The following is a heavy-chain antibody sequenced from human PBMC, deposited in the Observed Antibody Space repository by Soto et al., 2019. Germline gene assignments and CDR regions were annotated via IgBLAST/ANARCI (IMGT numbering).Heavy chain of an antibody. D-gene: IGHD6-13*01. Sequence: GGSLRLSCAASGFTFSSYDMHWVRQATGKGLEWVSAIGTAGDTYYPGSVKGRFTISRENAKNSLYLQMNSLRAGDTAVYYCARGYGSSWPTHFDYWGQGTLVTVSS. J-gene: IGHJ4*02. CDR2: IGTAGDT. CDR3: ARGYGSSWPTHFDY. V-gene: IGHV3-13*01. CDR1: GFTFSSYD.